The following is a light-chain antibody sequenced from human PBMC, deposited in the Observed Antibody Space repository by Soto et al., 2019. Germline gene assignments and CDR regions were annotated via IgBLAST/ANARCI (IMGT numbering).Light chain of an antibody. V-gene: IGLV2-14*01. J-gene: IGLJ1*01. Sequence: QSGLTQPASVSGTPGQSITISCTGSNSDVGIYDFVSWYQHHPGRAPKLIVSEVSHRPSGVSNRFSGSKSGNTASLTISGLQSEDEADYYCISYTSDDVRYVFGTGTQLTVL. CDR1: NSDVGIYDF. CDR2: EVS. CDR3: ISYTSDDVRYV.